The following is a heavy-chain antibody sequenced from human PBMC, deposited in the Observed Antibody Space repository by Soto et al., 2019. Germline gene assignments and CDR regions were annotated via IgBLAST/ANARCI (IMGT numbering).Heavy chain of an antibody. D-gene: IGHD6-6*01. CDR2: IHHSGST. CDR3: ARGHSTSGYDS. Sequence: PSETLSLTCSVYGASFSGYYWSWIRQSPGKGLEWLGEIHHSGSTHYNPSLKSRLTFSIDESQSQFYMMLTSVTAADTALYFCARGHSTSGYDSWGQGSLVTVSS. J-gene: IGHJ4*02. V-gene: IGHV4-34*01. CDR1: GASFSGYY.